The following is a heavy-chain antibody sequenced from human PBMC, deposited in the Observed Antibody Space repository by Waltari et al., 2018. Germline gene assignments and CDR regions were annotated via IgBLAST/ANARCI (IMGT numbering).Heavy chain of an antibody. J-gene: IGHJ6*02. V-gene: IGHV3-33*01. Sequence: QVQLVESGGGVVQPGRSLRLSCAASGFTFSSYGMHWVRQAPGKGLEWVAVIWYDGSNKNNADSVKGRFTSARDNSKTMRYLQMNSRRAEDTAVYYCARDSSAVRDWFGRYYYYYGMDVWGQGTTVTVSS. CDR2: IWYDGSNK. D-gene: IGHD3-10*01. CDR3: ARDSSAVRDWFGRYYYYYGMDV. CDR1: GFTFSSYG.